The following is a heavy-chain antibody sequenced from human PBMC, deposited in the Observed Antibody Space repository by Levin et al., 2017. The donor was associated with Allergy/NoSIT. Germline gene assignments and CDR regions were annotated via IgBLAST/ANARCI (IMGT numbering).Heavy chain of an antibody. CDR1: GGSISSGGYY. CDR2: IYYSGST. CDR3: ARDADVVYGMDV. Sequence: SETLSLTCTVSGGSISSGGYYWSWIRQHPGKGLEWIGYIYYSGSTYYNPSLKSRVTISVDTSKNQFSLKLSSVTAADTAVYYCARDADVVYGMDVWGQGTTVTVSS. J-gene: IGHJ6*02. V-gene: IGHV4-31*03.